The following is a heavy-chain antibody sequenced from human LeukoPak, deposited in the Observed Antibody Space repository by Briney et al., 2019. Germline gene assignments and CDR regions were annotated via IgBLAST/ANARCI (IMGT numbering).Heavy chain of an antibody. V-gene: IGHV3-23*01. D-gene: IGHD5-18*01. CDR3: AKVIGYTYGHFDY. J-gene: IGHJ4*02. CDR1: GFTFSNYA. Sequence: GGSLRLSCAAPGFTFSNYAMSWVRQAPGKGLEWVSVINGSGANIYYVDSVKGRFTISRDNSKNTLGLQMNSLRAEDTAVYYCAKVIGYTYGHFDYWGQGTLVTVSS. CDR2: INGSGANI.